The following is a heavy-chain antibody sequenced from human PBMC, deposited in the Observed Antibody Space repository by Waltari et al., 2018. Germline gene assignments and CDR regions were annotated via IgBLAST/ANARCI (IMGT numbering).Heavy chain of an antibody. CDR3: ARDGPLQIQSWYSFDY. V-gene: IGHV3-30-3*01. D-gene: IGHD5-18*01. CDR1: GFTFSYHA. J-gene: IGHJ4*02. Sequence: QVQLVESGGGVVHPGRSLRLSCEASGFTFSYHAMHCVRQPPGKGLEWVAGISFDGSDEYYLDSVRGRFTISRDDSKGTVNLQMNSLRPEDTAVYYCARDGPLQIQSWYSFDYWGQGSLVTVSS. CDR2: ISFDGSDE.